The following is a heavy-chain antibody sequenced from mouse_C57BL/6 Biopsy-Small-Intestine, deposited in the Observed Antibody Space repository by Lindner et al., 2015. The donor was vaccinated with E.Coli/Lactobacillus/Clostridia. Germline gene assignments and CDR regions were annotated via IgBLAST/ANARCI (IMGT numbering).Heavy chain of an antibody. CDR3: ARGRWGSGFFDY. Sequence: VQLQESGAELVKPGASVKLSCTASGFNIKDYYMHWVKQRTEQGLEWTGRIDPENGETKFAPRFQVKATITADTSSNTAYLQLSSLTSEDTAVYYCARGRWGSGFFDYWGQGTALTVSS. D-gene: IGHD3-2*02. V-gene: IGHV14-2*01. J-gene: IGHJ2*01. CDR2: IDPENGET. CDR1: GFNIKDYY.